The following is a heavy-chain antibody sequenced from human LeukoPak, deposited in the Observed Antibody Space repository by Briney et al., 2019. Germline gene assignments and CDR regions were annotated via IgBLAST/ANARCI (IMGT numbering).Heavy chain of an antibody. J-gene: IGHJ4*02. CDR3: ARGLPDYDILTGYIDY. V-gene: IGHV3-48*03. CDR1: GFTFSSYE. D-gene: IGHD3-9*01. CDR2: ISSSGSTI. Sequence: GGSLRLPCAASGFTFSSYEMNWVRQAPGKGLEWVSYISSSGSTIYYADSVKGRFTISRDNAKNPLYLQMNSLRAEDTAVYYCARGLPDYDILTGYIDYWGQGTLVTVSS.